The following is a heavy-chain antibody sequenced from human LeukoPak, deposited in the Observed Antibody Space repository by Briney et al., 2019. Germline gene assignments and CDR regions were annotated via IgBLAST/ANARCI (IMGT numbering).Heavy chain of an antibody. J-gene: IGHJ4*02. V-gene: IGHV3-66*02. CDR1: GFTVSSNY. D-gene: IGHD6-6*01. CDR3: ARGPHSSSWFDY. CDR2: IYSGGST. Sequence: PGGSLRLSCATSGFTVSSNYMSWVRQAPGKGLEWVSVIYSGGSTYYADSVKGRFTISRDNSKNTLYLQMNSLRAEDTAVYYCARGPHSSSWFDYWGQGTLVTVSS.